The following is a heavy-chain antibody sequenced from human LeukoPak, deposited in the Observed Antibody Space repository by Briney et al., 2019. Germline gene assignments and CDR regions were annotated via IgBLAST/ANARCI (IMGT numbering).Heavy chain of an antibody. Sequence: SETLSLTCAVSGGSISSSNWWSWVRQPPGKGLEWIGEINHSGSTNYNPSLKSRVTISVDTSKNQFSLKLSSVTAADTAVYYCARGPYILTGYYIDYWGQGTLVTVSS. V-gene: IGHV4-4*02. CDR3: ARGPYILTGYYIDY. CDR1: GGSISSSNW. D-gene: IGHD3-9*01. J-gene: IGHJ4*02. CDR2: INHSGST.